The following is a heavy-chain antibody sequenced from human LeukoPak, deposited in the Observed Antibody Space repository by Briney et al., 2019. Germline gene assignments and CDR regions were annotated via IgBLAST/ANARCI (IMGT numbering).Heavy chain of an antibody. CDR1: GYTFTSYG. CDR3: ARDHYYDSSGYSLPFDY. V-gene: IGHV1-18*01. Sequence: GASVKVSCKASGYTFTSYGISRVRQAPGQGLEWMGWISAYNGNTNYAQKLQGRVTMTTDTSTSTAYMELRSLRSDDTAVYYCARDHYYDSSGYSLPFDYWGQGTLVTVSS. D-gene: IGHD3-22*01. J-gene: IGHJ4*02. CDR2: ISAYNGNT.